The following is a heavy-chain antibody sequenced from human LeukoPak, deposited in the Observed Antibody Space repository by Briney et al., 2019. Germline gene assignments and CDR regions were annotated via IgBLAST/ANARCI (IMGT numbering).Heavy chain of an antibody. J-gene: IGHJ4*02. Sequence: PGGSLRLSCAASGFTFSSYSMNWVRQAPGKGLEWVAVISYDGSNKYYADSVKGRFTISRDNSKNTLYLQMNSLRAEDAAVYYCAKDVDYGDFVDYWGQGTLVTVSS. CDR1: GFTFSSYS. V-gene: IGHV3-30*18. CDR2: ISYDGSNK. CDR3: AKDVDYGDFVDY. D-gene: IGHD4-17*01.